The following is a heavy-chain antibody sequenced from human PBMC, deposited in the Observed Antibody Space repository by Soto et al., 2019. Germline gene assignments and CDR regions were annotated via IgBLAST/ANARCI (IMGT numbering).Heavy chain of an antibody. CDR3: ARDGVVGAPGAFDI. CDR1: GGTFSSYA. Sequence: SVKVSFKASGGTFSSYAISWVRQAPGQGLEWMGGIIPIFGTANYAQKFQGRVTITADESTSTAYMELSSLRSEDTAVYYCARDGVVGAPGAFDIWGQGTRVTVSS. D-gene: IGHD1-26*01. CDR2: IIPIFGTA. V-gene: IGHV1-69*13. J-gene: IGHJ3*02.